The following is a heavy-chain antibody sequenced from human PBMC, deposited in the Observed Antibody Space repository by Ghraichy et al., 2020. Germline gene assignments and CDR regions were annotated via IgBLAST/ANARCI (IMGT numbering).Heavy chain of an antibody. J-gene: IGHJ3*02. V-gene: IGHV1-2*02. CDR3: AREYSSGWYSAFDI. Sequence: ASVKVSCKASGYTFTGYYMHWVRQAPGQGLEWMGWINPNSGGPNYAQKFQGRVTMTRDTSISTAYMELSRLRSDDTAVYYCAREYSSGWYSAFDIWGQGTMVTVSS. CDR1: GYTFTGYY. D-gene: IGHD6-19*01. CDR2: INPNSGGP.